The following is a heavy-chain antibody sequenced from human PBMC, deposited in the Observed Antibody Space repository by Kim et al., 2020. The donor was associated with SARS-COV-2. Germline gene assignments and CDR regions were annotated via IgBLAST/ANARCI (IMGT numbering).Heavy chain of an antibody. CDR1: GYTFTSYA. V-gene: IGHV1-3*01. D-gene: IGHD1-26*01. J-gene: IGHJ1*01. CDR2: INAGNGNT. Sequence: ASVKVSCKASGYTFTSYAMHWVRQAPGQRLEWMGWINAGNGNTKYSQKFQGRVTITRDTSASTAYMELSSLRSEDTAVYYCARDSDKWELLGYFQHWGQGTLVTVSS. CDR3: ARDSDKWELLGYFQH.